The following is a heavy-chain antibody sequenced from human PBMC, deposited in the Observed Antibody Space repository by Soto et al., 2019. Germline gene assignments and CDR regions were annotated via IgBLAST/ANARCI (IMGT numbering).Heavy chain of an antibody. CDR1: GFTFTNAW. J-gene: IGHJ4*02. Sequence: GGSLRLSCAASGFTFTNAWMSWVRQAPGKGLEWVGRIKSKTDGGTTDYAAPVKGRFTISRDDSKTTLYLQMNSLKTEDTAVYYCTTDPRGYCSGGSCYNSGGYWGQGTLVTVSS. D-gene: IGHD2-15*01. CDR2: IKSKTDGGTT. V-gene: IGHV3-15*01. CDR3: TTDPRGYCSGGSCYNSGGY.